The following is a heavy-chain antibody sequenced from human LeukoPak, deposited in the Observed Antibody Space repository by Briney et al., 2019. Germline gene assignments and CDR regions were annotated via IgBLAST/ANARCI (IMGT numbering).Heavy chain of an antibody. CDR1: GFNFRSYE. CDR2: ISSGGSRI. J-gene: IGHJ4*02. V-gene: IGHV3-48*03. Sequence: PGGSLRLSCVGSGFNFRSYEMIWVRRAPGKGLEWLSYISSGGSRIYYADSVKGRFTISRDDAKNSLFLQMNILETEDTAVYSCARESDDGGYRFDYWGQGSLVTVS. D-gene: IGHD5-12*01. CDR3: ARESDDGGYRFDY.